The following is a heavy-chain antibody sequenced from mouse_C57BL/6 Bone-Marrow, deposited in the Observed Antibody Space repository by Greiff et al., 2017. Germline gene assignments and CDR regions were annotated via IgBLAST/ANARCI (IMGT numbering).Heavy chain of an antibody. CDR1: GFNIKDDY. J-gene: IGHJ4*01. D-gene: IGHD2-1*01. V-gene: IGHV14-4*01. CDR3: TPVYYVNYPYALDY. CDR2: IDPENGDT. Sequence: EVQLQQSGAELVRPGASVKLSCTASGFNIKDDYMNWVKQRPEQGLAWIGWIDPENGDTEYASKFQGKATITADPSSNTAYLQVSSLTSEDTAVYYCTPVYYVNYPYALDYWGQGTSVTVSS.